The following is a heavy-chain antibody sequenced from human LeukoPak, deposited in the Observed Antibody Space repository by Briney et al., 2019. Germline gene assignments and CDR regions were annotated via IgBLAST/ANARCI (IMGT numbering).Heavy chain of an antibody. CDR1: GFTFSNAW. CDR3: IFLWFGEDV. CDR2: IKTKPEGGTT. Sequence: GGSLRLSCVVSGFTFSNAWMSWVRQAPGKGLECIGRIKTKPEGGTTDYAAPVKCRFIISREDSKNMLYLQMNSLRTEDTGLYYCIFLWFGEDVWGQGTTVTVSS. D-gene: IGHD3-10*01. V-gene: IGHV3-15*01. J-gene: IGHJ6*02.